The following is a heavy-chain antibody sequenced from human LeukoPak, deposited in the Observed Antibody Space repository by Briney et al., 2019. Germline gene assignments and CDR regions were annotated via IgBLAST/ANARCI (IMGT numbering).Heavy chain of an antibody. Sequence: SQTLSLTCTVSGGSISSGDYYWSWIRQPPGKGLEWIGYIFYSVSTYYNPSLKSRVTISIDTSKNQFSLKLSSVTAADTAVYYCARDFHAGVLGYWGQGTLVTVSS. CDR3: ARDFHAGVLGY. V-gene: IGHV4-30-4*08. J-gene: IGHJ4*02. D-gene: IGHD7-27*01. CDR1: GGSISSGDYY. CDR2: IFYSVST.